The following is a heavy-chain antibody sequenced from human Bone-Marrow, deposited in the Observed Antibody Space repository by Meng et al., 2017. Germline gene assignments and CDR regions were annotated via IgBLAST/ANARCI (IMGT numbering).Heavy chain of an antibody. CDR3: ARAHDYGGNFDY. CDR2: IYYSGST. Sequence: ETRSLTGTVSGGSISSYYWSWIRQPPGKGLEWIGYIYYSGSTNYNPSLKSRVTISVDTSKNQFSLKLSSVTAADTAVYYCARAHDYGGNFDYWGQGTLVTVSS. V-gene: IGHV4-59*01. J-gene: IGHJ4*02. D-gene: IGHD4-23*01. CDR1: GGSISSYY.